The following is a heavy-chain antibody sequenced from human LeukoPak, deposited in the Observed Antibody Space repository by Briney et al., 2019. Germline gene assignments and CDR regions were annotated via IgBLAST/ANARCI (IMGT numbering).Heavy chain of an antibody. Sequence: KPSETLSLTCTVSGGSISSYYWSWIRQPAGKGLEWIGRIYTSGSTNYNPSLKSRVTISVDTSKNHFSLKLSSVTPADTAVYYCARERYYGSGGNIRPLFDYWGQGTLVTVSS. J-gene: IGHJ4*02. D-gene: IGHD3-10*01. CDR3: ARERYYGSGGNIRPLFDY. CDR2: IYTSGST. V-gene: IGHV4-4*07. CDR1: GGSISSYY.